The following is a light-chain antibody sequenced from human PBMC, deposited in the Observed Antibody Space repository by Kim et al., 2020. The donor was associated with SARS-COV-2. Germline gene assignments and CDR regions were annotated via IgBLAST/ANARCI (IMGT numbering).Light chain of an antibody. CDR2: KAS. J-gene: IGKJ1*01. Sequence: DIQMTQSPSTLSASVGDRVTITCRASQKISTSLALYQQKPGKVPKLLIYKASSLKSGVPSRFSGSGSGTEFTLTISSLQPDDFATYYCQQYNSYSRAFGQGTKVDIK. CDR1: QKISTS. CDR3: QQYNSYSRA. V-gene: IGKV1-5*03.